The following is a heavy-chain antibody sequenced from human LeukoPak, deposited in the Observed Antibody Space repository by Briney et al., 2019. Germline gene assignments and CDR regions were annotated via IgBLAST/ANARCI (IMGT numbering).Heavy chain of an antibody. J-gene: IGHJ4*02. CDR3: ARAVTYHDVLTGYYRDYFDY. V-gene: IGHV4-39*07. CDR1: GGSISSSSYY. CDR2: IYYSGST. Sequence: SETLSLTCTVSGGSISSSSYYWGWIRQPPGKGLEWIGSIYYSGSTYYNPSLKSRVTISVDTSKNRFSLKLSSVTASDTAVYYCARAVTYHDVLTGYYRDYFDYWGQGILVTVSS. D-gene: IGHD3-9*01.